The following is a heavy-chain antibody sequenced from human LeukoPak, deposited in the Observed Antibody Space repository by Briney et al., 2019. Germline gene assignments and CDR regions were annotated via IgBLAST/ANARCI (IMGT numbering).Heavy chain of an antibody. D-gene: IGHD2-8*01. V-gene: IGHV1-46*01. CDR3: ASAYCTNGVCPQAPFDY. CDR1: GYTSTSYY. CDR2: INPSGGST. J-gene: IGHJ4*02. Sequence: ASVKVSCKASGYTSTSYYMHWVRQAPGQGLEWMGIINPSGGSTSYAQKFQGRVTMTRDTSTSTVYMELSSLRSEDTAVYYCASAYCTNGVCPQAPFDYWGQGTLVTVSS.